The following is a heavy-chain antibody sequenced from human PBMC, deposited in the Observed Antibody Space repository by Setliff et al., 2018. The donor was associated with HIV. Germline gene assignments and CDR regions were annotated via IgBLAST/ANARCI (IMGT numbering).Heavy chain of an antibody. CDR2: INYSGSA. CDR1: NGSFGSSF. D-gene: IGHD2-15*01. Sequence: ASETLSLICGFFNGSFGSSFWSWVRQPPGKGLEWLGEINYSGSANYNPSLRGRVTMSRDTSNKQFSLRLTSVTAADTAVYYCATVKALGGKKRWFLYHHMAVWGRGTTVTVSS. CDR3: ATVKALGGKKRWFLYHHMAV. J-gene: IGHJ6*03. V-gene: IGHV4-34*01.